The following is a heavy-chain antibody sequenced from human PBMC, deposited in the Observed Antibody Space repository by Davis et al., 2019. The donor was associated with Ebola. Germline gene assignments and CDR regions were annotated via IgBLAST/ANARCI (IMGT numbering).Heavy chain of an antibody. D-gene: IGHD4-17*01. CDR1: GYSFTRYW. J-gene: IGHJ4*02. CDR2: IYPGDYDT. CDR3: ARQTTVTTDFDY. Sequence: VESLNLPCKGSGYSFTRYWIGWVRQVPGKGLEWMGIIYPGDYDTRYSPSFQGQVTISADRSISTAYLQWSSMKASDTAMYYCARQTTVTTDFDYWGQGTLVTVSS. V-gene: IGHV5-51*01.